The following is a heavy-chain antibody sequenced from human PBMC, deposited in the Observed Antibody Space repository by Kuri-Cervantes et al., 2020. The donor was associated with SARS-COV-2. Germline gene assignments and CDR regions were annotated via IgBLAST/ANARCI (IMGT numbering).Heavy chain of an antibody. CDR1: GFTFSSYG. J-gene: IGHJ3*02. Sequence: GESLKISCAASGFTFSSYGMHWVRQAPGKGLGWVAFIRYDGSNKYYADSVKGRFTISRDNSKNTLYLQMNSLRAEDTAVYYCAKLSNWDDAFDIWGQGTMVTVSS. CDR3: AKLSNWDDAFDI. V-gene: IGHV3-30*02. CDR2: IRYDGSNK. D-gene: IGHD1-1*01.